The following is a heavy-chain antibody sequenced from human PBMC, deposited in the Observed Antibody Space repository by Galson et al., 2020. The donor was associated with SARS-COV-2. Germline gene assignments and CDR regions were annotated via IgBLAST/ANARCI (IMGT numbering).Heavy chain of an antibody. CDR2: IDWDDDK. CDR1: GFSLSTSGMC. CDR3: ARNIPYSSSHASYYYYGMDV. V-gene: IGHV2-70*11. Sequence: SGPTLVKPTQTLTLTCTFSGFSLSTSGMCVSWVRQPPGKALEWLARIDWDDDKYYSTSLKTRLTISKDTSKTQVVLTMTNMDPVDTATYYCARNIPYSSSHASYYYYGMDVWGQGTTVTVSS. D-gene: IGHD6-13*01. J-gene: IGHJ6*02.